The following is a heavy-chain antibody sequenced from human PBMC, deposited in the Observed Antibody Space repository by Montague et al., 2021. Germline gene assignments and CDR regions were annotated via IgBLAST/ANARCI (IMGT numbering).Heavy chain of an antibody. Sequence: SETLSLTCGLSGGSLSGYYWAWIRQTPGKGLEWIGNINHSGSAKYNPSLKNRVSISVGTSNNQFFLDLTSVTAAGTAMYFCARGLFGTVNGQYSGGWYYFDKWGQGTRVPVSS. V-gene: IGHV4-34*01. J-gene: IGHJ4*02. D-gene: IGHD6-19*01. CDR3: ARGLFGTVNGQYSGGWYYFDK. CDR1: GGSLSGYY. CDR2: INHSGSA.